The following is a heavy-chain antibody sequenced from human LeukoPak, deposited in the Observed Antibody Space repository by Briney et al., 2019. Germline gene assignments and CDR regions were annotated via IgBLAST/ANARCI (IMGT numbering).Heavy chain of an antibody. CDR2: IYYSGST. J-gene: IGHJ4*02. CDR1: GGSISSDY. CDR3: ARSPFDIAAAGTFDY. Sequence: SETLSLTCTVSGGSISSDYWSWIRQPPGKGLEWIGYIYYSGSTNYNPSLKSRVTISVDTSKNQFSLKLSSVTAADTAVYYCARSPFDIAAAGTFDYWGQGTLVTVSS. D-gene: IGHD6-13*01. V-gene: IGHV4-59*01.